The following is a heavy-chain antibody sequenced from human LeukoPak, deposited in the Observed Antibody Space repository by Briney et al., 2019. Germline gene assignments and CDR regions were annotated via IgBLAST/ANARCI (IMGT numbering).Heavy chain of an antibody. CDR1: GGSFSGYY. D-gene: IGHD3-3*01. V-gene: IGHV4-34*01. Sequence: SETLSLTCAVYGGSFSGYYWSWIRQPPGKGLEWIGEINHSGSTNYNPSLKSRVTISVDTSKNQFSLKLSSVTAADTAVYYCAKDPSIRITILARVDPWGQGTLVTVSS. CDR2: INHSGST. CDR3: AKDPSIRITILARVDP. J-gene: IGHJ5*02.